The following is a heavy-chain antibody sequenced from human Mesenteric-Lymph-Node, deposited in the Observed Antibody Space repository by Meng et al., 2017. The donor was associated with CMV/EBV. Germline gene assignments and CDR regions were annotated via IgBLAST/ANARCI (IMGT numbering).Heavy chain of an antibody. CDR3: VRSQLGIYCTSSSCYPDY. D-gene: IGHD2-2*01. Sequence: GESLKISCAASGFTFSRFTMNWVRRAPGKGLEWVSSISDTGTYIYYADSLKGRFTISRDNAKNSLYLQINSLRAEDTAVYHCVRSQLGIYCTSSSCYPDYWGQGTLVTVSS. J-gene: IGHJ4*02. CDR1: GFTFSRFT. V-gene: IGHV3-21*06. CDR2: ISDTGTYI.